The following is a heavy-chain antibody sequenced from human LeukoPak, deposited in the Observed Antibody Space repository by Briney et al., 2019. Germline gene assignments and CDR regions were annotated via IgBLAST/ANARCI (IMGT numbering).Heavy chain of an antibody. CDR1: GFTFSSYA. CDR3: VVEVVVAGNRIDY. CDR2: IGRDSGTM. Sequence: GGSLRLSCAASGFTFSSYAMNWVRQTPGKGLEWISYIGRDSGTMYADSVKGRFTIARANTRKSLFLHLNGLRGEDTGVYHCVVEVVVAGNRIDYWGQGIQVTVSS. J-gene: IGHJ4*02. V-gene: IGHV3-48*04. D-gene: IGHD2-21*01.